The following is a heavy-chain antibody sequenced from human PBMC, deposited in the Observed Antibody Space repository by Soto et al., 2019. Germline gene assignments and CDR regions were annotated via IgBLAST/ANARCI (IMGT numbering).Heavy chain of an antibody. V-gene: IGHV3-23*01. CDR3: ARRVIGSSRAFDI. CDR1: GFAFSSHP. Sequence: GGSLRLSCASSGFAFSSHPMSWVRQAPEKGLEWVAGISDGGDLTYNADSVRGRFTISRDNSRNTLYLQMNSLRAEDTAVYYCARRVIGSSRAFDIWGQGTMVTVSS. CDR2: ISDGGDLT. D-gene: IGHD3-10*01. J-gene: IGHJ3*02.